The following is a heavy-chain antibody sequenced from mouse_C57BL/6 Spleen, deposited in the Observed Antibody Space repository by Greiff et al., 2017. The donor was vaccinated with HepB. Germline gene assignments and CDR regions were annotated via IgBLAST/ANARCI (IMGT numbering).Heavy chain of an antibody. V-gene: IGHV1-59*01. D-gene: IGHD3-3*01. Sequence: VQLQQPGAELVRPGTSVKLSCKASGYTFTSYWMHWVKQRPGQGLEWIGVIDPSDSYTNYNQKFKGKATLTVDTSSSTAYMQLSSLTSEDSAVYYCARKEDGTFDYWGQGTTLTVSS. CDR3: ARKEDGTFDY. CDR1: GYTFTSYW. CDR2: IDPSDSYT. J-gene: IGHJ2*01.